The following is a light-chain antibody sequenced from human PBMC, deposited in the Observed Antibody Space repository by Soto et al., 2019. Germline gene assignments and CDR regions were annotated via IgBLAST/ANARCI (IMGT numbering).Light chain of an antibody. V-gene: IGKV1-39*01. Sequence: DIQMTQSPSSLSASVGDRVTITCRASQSISSYLNWYQQKPGKAPKLLIYAASSFQNGVPSRFSGSGSGTDFTPTISSLQPEDFATYFCQQTYSTPLTFGPGTKVDIK. CDR1: QSISSY. J-gene: IGKJ3*01. CDR2: AAS. CDR3: QQTYSTPLT.